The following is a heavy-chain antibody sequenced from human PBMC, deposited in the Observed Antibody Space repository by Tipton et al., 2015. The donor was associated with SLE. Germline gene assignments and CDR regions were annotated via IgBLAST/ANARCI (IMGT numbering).Heavy chain of an antibody. CDR3: ARDTYFGLDV. V-gene: IGHV4-59*01. J-gene: IGHJ6*02. CDR1: GGSISTFF. CDR2: IYSGSS. D-gene: IGHD3-10*01. Sequence: TLSLTCTVSGGSISTFFWSWIRQPPGKGLEWIGYIYSGSSYFNPSLRSRVSMSIDKSKNQFSLTMSSVTAADTAVYYCARDTYFGLDVWGQGTTVIVSS.